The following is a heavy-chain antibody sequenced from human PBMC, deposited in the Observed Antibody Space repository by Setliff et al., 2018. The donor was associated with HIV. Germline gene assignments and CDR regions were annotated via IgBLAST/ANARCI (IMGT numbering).Heavy chain of an antibody. D-gene: IGHD3-22*01. CDR1: GGSVSTSSYS. V-gene: IGHV4-39*01. CDR3: ASRVYYYDESRILREEGFVP. CDR2: IYHTGKT. J-gene: IGHJ5*02. Sequence: SETLSLTCTVSGGSVSTSSYSWGWIRQPPEKGLEWIGTIYHTGKTYYNSSLNSRVTIAVDTSKDQFSLELSSVTAADTAVYYCASRVYYYDESRILREEGFVPWGQGTLVTVSS.